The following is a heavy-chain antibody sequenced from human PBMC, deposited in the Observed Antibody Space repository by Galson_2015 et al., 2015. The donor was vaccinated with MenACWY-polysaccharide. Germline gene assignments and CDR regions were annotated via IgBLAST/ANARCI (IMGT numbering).Heavy chain of an antibody. J-gene: IGHJ4*02. CDR1: GFSFSSYA. CDR3: VRGAYSGRGFCDY. V-gene: IGHV3-23*01. CDR2: ISGDGTTT. D-gene: IGHD1-26*01. Sequence: ALRLSCAASGFSFSSYAMSWVRQAPGKGLGWVSHISGDGTTTYYADSVRGRFSISRDNSKNTLYLQMNSLRAEDTAVYYCVRGAYSGRGFCDYWGQGTLVTVSS.